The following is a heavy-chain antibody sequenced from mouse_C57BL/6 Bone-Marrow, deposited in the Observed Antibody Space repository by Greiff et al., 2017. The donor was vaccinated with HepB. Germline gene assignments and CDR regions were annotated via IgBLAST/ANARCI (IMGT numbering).Heavy chain of an antibody. J-gene: IGHJ1*03. CDR3: ARGPTDYWYFDV. D-gene: IGHD2-10*01. V-gene: IGHV5-2*01. CDR1: EYEFPSHD. CDR2: INSDGGST. Sequence: DVMLVESGGGLVQPGESLKLSCESNEYEFPSHDMSWVRKTPEKRLELVAAINSDGGSTYYPDTMERRFIISRDNTKKTLYLQMSSLRSEDTALYDCARGPTDYWYFDVWGTGTTVTVSS.